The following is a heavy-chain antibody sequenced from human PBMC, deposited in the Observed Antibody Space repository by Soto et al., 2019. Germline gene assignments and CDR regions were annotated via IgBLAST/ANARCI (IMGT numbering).Heavy chain of an antibody. Sequence: SETLSLTCAVSGGSISSSNWWSWVRQPPGKGLEWIGEIYHSGSTNYNPSLKSRVTISVDKSKNQFSLKLSSVTAADTAVYYCARVVDYDALTGYYRGAGWFDPWGQGTLVTVSS. CDR1: GGSISSSNW. D-gene: IGHD3-9*01. J-gene: IGHJ5*01. CDR2: IYHSGST. V-gene: IGHV4-4*02. CDR3: ARVVDYDALTGYYRGAGWFDP.